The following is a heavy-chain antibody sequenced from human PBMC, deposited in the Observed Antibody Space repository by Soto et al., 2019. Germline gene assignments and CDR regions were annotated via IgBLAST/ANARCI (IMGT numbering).Heavy chain of an antibody. CDR3: ARLRVATNNYKWFDP. Sequence: SETLSLTCSVSGAALNSGNYYWSWIRQVPGKGLEWIGHIYVTGAVDYNPSLRDRITISQDTSERQFFLNLRLVTAADTAVYYCARLRVATNNYKWFDPWGQGTLVTVSS. V-gene: IGHV4-31*03. J-gene: IGHJ5*02. CDR2: IYVTGAV. D-gene: IGHD5-12*01. CDR1: GAALNSGNYY.